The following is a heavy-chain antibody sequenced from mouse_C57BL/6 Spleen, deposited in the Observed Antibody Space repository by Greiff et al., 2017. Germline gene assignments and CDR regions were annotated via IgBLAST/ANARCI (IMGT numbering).Heavy chain of an antibody. J-gene: IGHJ2*01. CDR3: ARGRVYYYGSDY. CDR2: IHPNSGST. D-gene: IGHD1-1*01. Sequence: QVQLQQPGAELVKPGASVKLSCKASGYTFTSYWMHWVKQRPGQGLEWIGMIHPNSGSTNYNEKFKSKATLTVDKSSSPAYMQLSSLTSEDSAVYYCARGRVYYYGSDYWGQGTTLTVSS. V-gene: IGHV1-64*01. CDR1: GYTFTSYW.